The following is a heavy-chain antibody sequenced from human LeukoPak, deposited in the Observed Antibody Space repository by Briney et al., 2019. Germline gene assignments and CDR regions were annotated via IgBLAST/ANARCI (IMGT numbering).Heavy chain of an antibody. CDR2: IIPIFGTA. J-gene: IGHJ4*02. D-gene: IGHD2-15*01. CDR3: ATDFSYCSGGSCYGG. Sequence: ASVKVSCKASGGTFSSYAISWVRQAPGQGLEWMGGIIPIFGTANYAQKFQGRVTITADESTSTAYMELSSLRSEDTAVYYCATDFSYCSGGSCYGGWGQGTLVTVSS. V-gene: IGHV1-69*13. CDR1: GGTFSSYA.